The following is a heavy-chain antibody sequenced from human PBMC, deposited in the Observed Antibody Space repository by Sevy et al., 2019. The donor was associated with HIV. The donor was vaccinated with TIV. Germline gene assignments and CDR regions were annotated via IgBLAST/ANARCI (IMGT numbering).Heavy chain of an antibody. Sequence: SETLSLTCAVYGGSFSGDYWSWIRQPPGKGLEWIGEINHSGSTNYNPSLKSRVTISVDTSKNQFSLKLSSVTAADTAVYYCATRESMVARFAYCGQGTLVTVSS. D-gene: IGHD6-6*01. V-gene: IGHV4-34*01. CDR2: INHSGST. CDR3: ATRESMVARFAY. CDR1: GGSFSGDY. J-gene: IGHJ4*02.